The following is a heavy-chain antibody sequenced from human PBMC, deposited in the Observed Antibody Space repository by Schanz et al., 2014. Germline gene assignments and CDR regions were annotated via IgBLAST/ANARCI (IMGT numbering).Heavy chain of an antibody. CDR2: TIGAGGST. CDR1: GFTFRSYP. J-gene: IGHJ4*02. Sequence: EAQLLESGGNLVQPWGSLRVSCVGSGFTFRSYPMTWVRQAPGKGLEWVAGTIGAGGSTYYVDSVKGRFTISRDNSRNTMYLQMTGLRAEDTAIYYCAKGKDSPYYFDDWGQGTLVTVSS. D-gene: IGHD2-15*01. V-gene: IGHV3-23*01. CDR3: AKGKDSPYYFDD.